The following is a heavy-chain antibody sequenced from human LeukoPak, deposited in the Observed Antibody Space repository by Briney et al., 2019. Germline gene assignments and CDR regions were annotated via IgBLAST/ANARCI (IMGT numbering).Heavy chain of an antibody. Sequence: GGSLRLSCAASGFTFSSYAMSWVRQAPGNGLEWVSAISGSGGSTYYADSVKGRFTISRDNSKNTLYLQMNSLRAEDTAVYYCAKDLTPYYYDSSGYLEDYWGQGTLVTVSS. CDR3: AKDLTPYYYDSSGYLEDY. CDR2: ISGSGGST. V-gene: IGHV3-23*01. J-gene: IGHJ4*02. D-gene: IGHD3-22*01. CDR1: GFTFSSYA.